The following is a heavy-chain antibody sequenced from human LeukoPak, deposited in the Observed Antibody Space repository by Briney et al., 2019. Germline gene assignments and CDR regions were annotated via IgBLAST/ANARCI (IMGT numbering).Heavy chain of an antibody. J-gene: IGHJ4*02. D-gene: IGHD3-10*01. V-gene: IGHV1-18*01. Sequence: ASVKVSCKASGYTFTSYGISWVRQAPGQGLEWMGWISAYNGNTNYAQKLQGRVTMTTDTSTSTAYMELRSLRSDDTAVYYCARTPWVNVLLWCGETLLGDYFDYWGQGTLVTVSS. CDR1: GYTFTSYG. CDR2: ISAYNGNT. CDR3: ARTPWVNVLLWCGETLLGDYFDY.